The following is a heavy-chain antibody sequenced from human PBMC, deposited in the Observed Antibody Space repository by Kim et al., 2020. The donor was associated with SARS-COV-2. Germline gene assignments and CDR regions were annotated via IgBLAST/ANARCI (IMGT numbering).Heavy chain of an antibody. CDR2: INHSGST. J-gene: IGHJ6*02. CDR3: ARGRERRITMVRGVITRRYYGMDV. Sequence: SETLSLTCAVYGGSFSGYYWSWIRQPPGKGLEWIGEINHSGSTNYNPSLKSRVTISVDTSKNQFSLKLSSVTAADTAVYYCARGRERRITMVRGVITRRYYGMDVWGQGTTVTVSS. CDR1: GGSFSGYY. D-gene: IGHD3-10*01. V-gene: IGHV4-34*01.